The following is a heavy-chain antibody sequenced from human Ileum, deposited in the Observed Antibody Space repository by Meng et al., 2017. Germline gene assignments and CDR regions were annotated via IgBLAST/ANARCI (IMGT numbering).Heavy chain of an antibody. CDR2: ISNGGGRTI. V-gene: IGHV3-48*03. D-gene: IGHD7-27*01. CDR3: AREAGDLRAFDI. CDR1: GFIFSSFE. J-gene: IGHJ3*02. Sequence: GESLKISCEVSGFIFSSFEMNWVRQAPGKGLEWISYISNGGGRTIYYADSVKGRFTISRDNGKNSLYLQMNTRRGDDTAIYYCAREAGDLRAFDIWGQGTMVTVSS.